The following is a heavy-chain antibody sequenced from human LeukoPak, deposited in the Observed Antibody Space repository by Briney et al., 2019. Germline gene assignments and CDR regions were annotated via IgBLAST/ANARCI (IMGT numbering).Heavy chain of an antibody. CDR1: GFTFSSYS. CDR2: ISSSSSYI. D-gene: IGHD3-9*01. V-gene: IGHV3-21*01. CDR3: ARAPRYYDILTGYSMQDAFDI. J-gene: IGHJ3*02. Sequence: RGSLRLSCAASGFTFSSYSMNWVRQAPGKGLEWVSSISSSSSYIYYADSVKGRFTISRDNAKNSLYLQMNSLRAEDTAVYYCARAPRYYDILTGYSMQDAFDIWGQGTMVTVSS.